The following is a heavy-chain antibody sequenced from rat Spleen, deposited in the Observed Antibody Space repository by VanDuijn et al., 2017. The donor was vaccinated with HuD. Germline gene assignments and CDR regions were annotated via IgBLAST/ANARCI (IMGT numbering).Heavy chain of an antibody. Sequence: EVQLVESGGGLVQPGRSLKLSCATSGFTFSDYYMAWVRQAPTKGLEWVASISSDGISTYYRDSVKGRFTISRDNAKSSLYLQVDSLRSEDTATYYCTTGPSLGTMMVLIQGYFEYWGQGVMVTVSS. CDR2: ISSDGIST. CDR3: TTGPSLGTMMVLIQGYFEY. V-gene: IGHV5-20*01. CDR1: GFTFSDYY. J-gene: IGHJ2*01. D-gene: IGHD1-12*02.